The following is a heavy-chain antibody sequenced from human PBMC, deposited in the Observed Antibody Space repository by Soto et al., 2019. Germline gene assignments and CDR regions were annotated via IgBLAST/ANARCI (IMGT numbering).Heavy chain of an antibody. J-gene: IGHJ5*02. Sequence: PGGSLRLSCAASGFSVSSSHMIWVRQAPGKGLEWVSAISGSGGSTYYADSVKGRFTISRDNSKNTLYLQMNSLRAEDTAGYYCAKVIAAAGTGYWFDPWGQGTLVTVSS. D-gene: IGHD6-13*01. V-gene: IGHV3-23*01. CDR3: AKVIAAAGTGYWFDP. CDR1: GFSVSSSH. CDR2: ISGSGGST.